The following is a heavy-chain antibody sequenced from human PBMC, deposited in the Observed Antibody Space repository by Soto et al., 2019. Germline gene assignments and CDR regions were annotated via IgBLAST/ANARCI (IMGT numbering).Heavy chain of an antibody. CDR2: ISGNGEII. D-gene: IGHD6-13*01. V-gene: IGHV3-11*04. Sequence: GGSLRLSCAASGFTFSDYYIHWIRRAPGKGLEWISYISGNGEIIQYAASARGRFTISRDNAKNSLYLQMNSLRAEDTAVYYCARHPERIAQIGWFDPWGQGTLVTVSS. CDR1: GFTFSDYY. CDR3: ARHPERIAQIGWFDP. J-gene: IGHJ5*02.